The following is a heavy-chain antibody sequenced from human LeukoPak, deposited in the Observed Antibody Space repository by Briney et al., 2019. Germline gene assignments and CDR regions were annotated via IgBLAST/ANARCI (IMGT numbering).Heavy chain of an antibody. J-gene: IGHJ4*02. CDR2: INPNSGGT. D-gene: IGHD2-15*01. CDR3: ARGKADSTWSGFDY. Sequence: ASVKVSCKASGYTFTSYGISWVRQAPGQGLEWMGWINPNSGGTNYAQKFQGRVTMTRDTSISTAYMELSRLRSDDTAVYYCARGKADSTWSGFDYWGQGTLVTVSS. CDR1: GYTFTSYG. V-gene: IGHV1-2*02.